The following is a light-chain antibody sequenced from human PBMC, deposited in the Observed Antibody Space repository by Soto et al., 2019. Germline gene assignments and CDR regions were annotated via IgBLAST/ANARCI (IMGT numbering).Light chain of an antibody. V-gene: IGKV1-5*03. J-gene: IGKJ1*01. Sequence: DVQMTQSPSTLSASVGDRVTITCRASQTIGSLLAWYQQKPGKAPNLLIYKASSLESGVPSRFSGSGFGTEFTLTITGLQPDDFATYYCQHYNSWAFVQGTKAEI. CDR3: QHYNSWA. CDR2: KAS. CDR1: QTIGSL.